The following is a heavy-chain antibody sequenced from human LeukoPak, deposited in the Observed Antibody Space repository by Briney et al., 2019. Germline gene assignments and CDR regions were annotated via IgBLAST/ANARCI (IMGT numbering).Heavy chain of an antibody. CDR1: GFSFSTNG. CDR2: ISGSGTT. CDR3: AKMQGYFDY. Sequence: GGSLRLSCAASGFSFSTNGMSWVRQAPGKGLEWVSAISGSGTTHYADSVKGRLTISRDNSKYTVSLQMNSLRAEDTAVYHCAKMQGYFDYWGQGTLVAVSS. J-gene: IGHJ4*02. V-gene: IGHV3-23*01.